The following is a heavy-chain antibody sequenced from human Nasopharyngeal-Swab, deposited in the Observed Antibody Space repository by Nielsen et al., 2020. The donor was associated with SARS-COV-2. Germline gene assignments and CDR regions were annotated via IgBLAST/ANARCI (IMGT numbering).Heavy chain of an antibody. Sequence: WIPQPPGKGLEWIGSIYYSGSTYYNPSLKSRVTISVDTSKNQFSLKLSSVTAADTAVYYCARRVARAPRHEGDYYYGMDVWSQGTTVTVSS. CDR3: ARRVARAPRHEGDYYYGMDV. V-gene: IGHV4-39*01. D-gene: IGHD3-16*01. J-gene: IGHJ6*02. CDR2: IYYSGST.